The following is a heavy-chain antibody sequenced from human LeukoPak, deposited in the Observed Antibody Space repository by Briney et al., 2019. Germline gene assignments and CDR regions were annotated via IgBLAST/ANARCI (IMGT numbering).Heavy chain of an antibody. V-gene: IGHV3-30-3*01. CDR1: GFTFSSNA. CDR3: AKEGTGIHFDY. J-gene: IGHJ4*02. CDR2: ISYDGGNT. D-gene: IGHD1-1*01. Sequence: GGSLRLSCAASGFTFSSNAIHWVRQAPGKGLEWVAEISYDGGNTYYADSVKGRFTISRDDSKNTLYLQMNSLRAEDTAVYYCAKEGTGIHFDYWGQGTLVTVSS.